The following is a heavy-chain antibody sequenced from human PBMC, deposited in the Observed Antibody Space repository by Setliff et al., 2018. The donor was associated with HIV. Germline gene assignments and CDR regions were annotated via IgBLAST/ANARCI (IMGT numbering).Heavy chain of an antibody. Sequence: ASVKVSCKASGYSFTTFGVTWVRQAPGQGLEWLGMVNPSGGSIAYAQRFQGRVTMTRDTSATTVYMELSSLRSEDTALYYCARAAPDYGTLYYMDVWGTGTTVTVSS. D-gene: IGHD4-17*01. V-gene: IGHV1-46*01. CDR1: GYSFTTFG. CDR2: VNPSGGSI. CDR3: ARAAPDYGTLYYMDV. J-gene: IGHJ6*03.